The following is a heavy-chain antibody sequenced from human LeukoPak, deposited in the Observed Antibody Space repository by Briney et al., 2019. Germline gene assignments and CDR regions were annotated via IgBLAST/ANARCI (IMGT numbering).Heavy chain of an antibody. Sequence: SVKVSCKASGGTFSSYAICWVRQAPGQGLEWMGGIIPIFGTANYAQKFQGRVTITADESTSTAYMELSSLRSEDTAVYYCAILGDCSSTSCYYNDYYGMDVWGKGTTVTVSS. CDR2: IIPIFGTA. CDR3: AILGDCSSTSCYYNDYYGMDV. D-gene: IGHD2-2*01. CDR1: GGTFSSYA. V-gene: IGHV1-69*01. J-gene: IGHJ6*04.